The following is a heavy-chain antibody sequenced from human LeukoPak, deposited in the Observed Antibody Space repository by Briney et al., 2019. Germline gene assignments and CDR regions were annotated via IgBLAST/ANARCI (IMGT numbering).Heavy chain of an antibody. CDR3: ARDLAMVRGLTPI. Sequence: GGSLRLSCAASGFKFDDYGMSWVRQAPGKGLEWVAGINWNGGSTGYADSVKGRFTISRDNGKNSLYLQMNSLRAEDSALYYCARDLAMVRGLTPIWSQGTMVTVSS. CDR2: INWNGGST. J-gene: IGHJ3*02. CDR1: GFKFDDYG. D-gene: IGHD3-10*01. V-gene: IGHV3-20*04.